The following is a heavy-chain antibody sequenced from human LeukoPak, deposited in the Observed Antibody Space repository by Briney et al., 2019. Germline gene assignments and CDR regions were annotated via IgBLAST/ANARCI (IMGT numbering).Heavy chain of an antibody. CDR2: INHSGST. D-gene: IGHD3-16*01. V-gene: IGHV4-34*01. J-gene: IGHJ4*02. CDR3: ARRLRERGPIDY. CDR1: GGSFSGYY. Sequence: SETLSLTCAVYGGSFSGYYWSWIRQPPGKGLASIGEINHSGSTNYNPSLKSRVTISVDTSKNQFSLKLSSVTAADTAVYYCARRLRERGPIDYWGQGTLVTVSS.